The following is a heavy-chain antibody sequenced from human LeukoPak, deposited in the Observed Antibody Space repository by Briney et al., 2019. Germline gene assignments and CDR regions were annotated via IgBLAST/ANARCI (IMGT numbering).Heavy chain of an antibody. CDR1: GGSISSYY. Sequence: SETLSLTCTVSGGSISSYYWSWIRQPAGKGLEWIGRIYTSGSTNYNPSLKSRVTISVDTSKNQFSLKLSSVTAADTAVYYCAREKYYDSSGYYPYYFDYWGQGTLVTVSS. CDR2: IYTSGST. CDR3: AREKYYDSSGYYPYYFDY. D-gene: IGHD3-22*01. V-gene: IGHV4-4*07. J-gene: IGHJ4*02.